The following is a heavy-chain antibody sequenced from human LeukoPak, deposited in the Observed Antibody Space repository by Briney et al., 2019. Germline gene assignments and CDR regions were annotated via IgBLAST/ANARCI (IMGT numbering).Heavy chain of an antibody. D-gene: IGHD3-16*01. CDR2: ISAHNGNT. V-gene: IGHV1-18*01. J-gene: IGHJ4*02. Sequence: GASVKVSCKASGYTFTSYGINWVRQAPGQGLEWMGWISAHNGNTNYAQKLQGRVTMTTDTSTSTAYMELRSLRSDDTAVYYCARGLYGGSRLWFDYWGQGTLVTVSS. CDR3: ARGLYGGSRLWFDY. CDR1: GYTFTSYG.